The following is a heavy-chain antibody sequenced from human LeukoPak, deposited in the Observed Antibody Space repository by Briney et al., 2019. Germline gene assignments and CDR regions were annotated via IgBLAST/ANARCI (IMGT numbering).Heavy chain of an antibody. V-gene: IGHV3-11*04. D-gene: IGHD1-14*01. J-gene: IGHJ4*02. CDR3: ARDPGSTGNY. CDR1: GFTFSDYY. CDR2: ISITSSRI. Sequence: GGSLRLSCAASGFTFSDYYMSWIRQAPGKGLEWVSFISITSSRIYYADSVKGRFTISRDNAKNSMYLQMNSLRAEDTAVYYCARDPGSTGNYWGQGTLVSVSS.